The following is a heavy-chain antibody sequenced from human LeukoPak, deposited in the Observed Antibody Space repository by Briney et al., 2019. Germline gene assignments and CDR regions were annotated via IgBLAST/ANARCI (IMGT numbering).Heavy chain of an antibody. V-gene: IGHV1-46*01. Sequence: GASVKVSCKTSGYTFTSYHMHWVRQAPGQGLEWVGILKSSGDTTVYAQKFQGRVTVTRDTSTSTVYMELSSLSSEDTALYYCVREEAHTYNLDFWGPGTLVTVSS. D-gene: IGHD1-1*01. CDR2: LKSSGDTT. CDR1: GYTFTSYH. J-gene: IGHJ4*02. CDR3: VREEAHTYNLDF.